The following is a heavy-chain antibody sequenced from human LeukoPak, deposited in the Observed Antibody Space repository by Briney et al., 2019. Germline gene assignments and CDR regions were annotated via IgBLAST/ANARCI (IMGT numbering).Heavy chain of an antibody. V-gene: IGHV4-61*02. D-gene: IGHD3-3*01. CDR1: GGSIGSGSYY. CDR3: ARDEGFWSGYSIY. Sequence: PSETLSLTCAISGGSIGSGSYYWSWIRQPAGKGLEWIGRIYTSGSTNYNPSLKSRVTISVDTSKNQFSLKLSSVTAADTAVYYCARDEGFWSGYSIYWGQGTLVTVSS. CDR2: IYTSGST. J-gene: IGHJ4*02.